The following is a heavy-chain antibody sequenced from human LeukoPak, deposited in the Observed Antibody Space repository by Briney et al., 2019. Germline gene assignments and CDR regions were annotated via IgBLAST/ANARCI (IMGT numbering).Heavy chain of an antibody. Sequence: SETLSLTCSVSGFSITTGYYWAWIRQPPGKGLEWIGTIFRIGSSYFNPSLKSRVTISVDTSKNQFSLKLSSVTAADTAVYYCASTQIYCSSTSCHTPYYYYMDVWGKGTTVTVSS. V-gene: IGHV4-38-2*02. CDR2: IFRIGSS. CDR3: ASTQIYCSSTSCHTPYYYYMDV. J-gene: IGHJ6*03. D-gene: IGHD2-2*02. CDR1: GFSITTGYY.